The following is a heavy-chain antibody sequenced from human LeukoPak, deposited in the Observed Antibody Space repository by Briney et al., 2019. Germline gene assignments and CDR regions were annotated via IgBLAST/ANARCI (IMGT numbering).Heavy chain of an antibody. CDR3: ARDVHGDYGSGWFDP. J-gene: IGHJ5*02. CDR1: GYTFTSYY. V-gene: IGHV1-46*01. D-gene: IGHD4-17*01. Sequence: ASVKVSCKASGYTFTSYYMHWVRQAPGQGLEWMAIINPSGGSTTYAQKFQGRVTITKDESTRTVYLELTSLTSDDTAVYYCARDVHGDYGSGWFDPWGQGTLVSVSS. CDR2: INPSGGST.